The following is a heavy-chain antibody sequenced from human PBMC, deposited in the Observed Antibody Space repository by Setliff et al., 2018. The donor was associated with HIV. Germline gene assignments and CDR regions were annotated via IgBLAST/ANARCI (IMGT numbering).Heavy chain of an antibody. Sequence: ASVKVSCKASGGTFSSYAISWVRQAPGQGLEWMGGIIPIFGTANYAQKFQGRVTITTDESKSTAYMEMSSLRSEDTAVYYCARSKRGCSGGSCKSYNFDYWGQGTLVTVSS. CDR1: GGTFSSYA. J-gene: IGHJ4*02. CDR2: IIPIFGTA. V-gene: IGHV1-69*05. CDR3: ARSKRGCSGGSCKSYNFDY. D-gene: IGHD2-15*01.